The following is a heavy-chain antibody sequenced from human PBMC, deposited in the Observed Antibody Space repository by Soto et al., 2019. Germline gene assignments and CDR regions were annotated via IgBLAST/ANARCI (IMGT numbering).Heavy chain of an antibody. J-gene: IGHJ4*02. D-gene: IGHD6-19*01. CDR3: ARPSDLHSSGWYPFDY. Sequence: SETLSLTCTVSGGSISSSSYYWGWIRQPPGKGLEWIGSIYYSGSTYYNPSLKSRVTISVDTSKNQFSLKLSSVTAADTAVYYCARPSDLHSSGWYPFDYWGQGTLIT. V-gene: IGHV4-39*01. CDR1: GGSISSSSYY. CDR2: IYYSGST.